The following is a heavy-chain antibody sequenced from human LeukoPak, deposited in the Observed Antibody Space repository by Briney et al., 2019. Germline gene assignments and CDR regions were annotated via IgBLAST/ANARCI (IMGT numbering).Heavy chain of an antibody. D-gene: IGHD2-2*01. CDR3: ARRYCSSTSCLIDY. J-gene: IGHJ4*02. CDR2: ISSSGTTI. V-gene: IGHV3-48*03. CDR1: GFTFSSYE. Sequence: GGSLRLSCAASGFTFSSYEMNWVRQAPGEGLEWVSYISSSGTTIYYADSVKGRFTISRGNAKNSLYLQMNSLRAEDTAVYYCARRYCSSTSCLIDYWGQGTLVTVSS.